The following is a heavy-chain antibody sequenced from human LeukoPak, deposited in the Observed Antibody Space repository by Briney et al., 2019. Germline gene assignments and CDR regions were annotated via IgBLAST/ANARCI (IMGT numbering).Heavy chain of an antibody. D-gene: IGHD3-22*01. CDR2: IYYSGST. J-gene: IGHJ4*02. CDR1: GGSISSYY. V-gene: IGHV4-59*01. Sequence: SETLSLTCTVSGGSISSYYWSWIRQPPGKGLEWIGYIYYSGSTNYNPSLKSRVTISVDTSKNQFSLKLSSVTAADTAVYYCARVSGYYRLDYWGQGTLVTVSS. CDR3: ARVSGYYRLDY.